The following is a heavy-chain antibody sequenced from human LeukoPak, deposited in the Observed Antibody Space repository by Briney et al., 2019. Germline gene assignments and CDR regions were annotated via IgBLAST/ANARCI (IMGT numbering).Heavy chain of an antibody. V-gene: IGHV1-2*02. CDR3: AKWEANDSDWSGRFDD. Sequence: ASVKVSCKASGYTFTSHYIHWVRQAPGQGLEWMGWINPNSGATKYKQKFQGRVTMTRDTSINTAYMELSRLISEDPAVYYCAKWEANDSDWSGRFDDWGQGTLVTVSS. CDR2: INPNSGAT. CDR1: GYTFTSHY. J-gene: IGHJ4*02. D-gene: IGHD6-19*01.